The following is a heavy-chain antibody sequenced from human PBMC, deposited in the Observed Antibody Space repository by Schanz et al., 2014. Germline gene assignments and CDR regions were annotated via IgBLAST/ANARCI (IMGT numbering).Heavy chain of an antibody. CDR1: GFTFTNLG. J-gene: IGHJ4*02. V-gene: IGHV3-33*06. CDR2: IYYDGGLR. Sequence: QVQLVESGGGVVQPGGSLRLSCAASGFTFTNLGIHWVRQAPGKGLEWVAVIYYDGGLRFFADSVRGRVTISRDNSNNMVYLQMNSLRAEDTAIYYCTKWANEGGGGYCHFDLWGQGTLVTVSS. D-gene: IGHD2-21*01. CDR3: TKWANEGGGGYCHFDL.